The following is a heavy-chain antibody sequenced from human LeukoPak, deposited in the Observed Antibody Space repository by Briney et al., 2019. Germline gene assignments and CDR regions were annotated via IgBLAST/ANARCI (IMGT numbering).Heavy chain of an antibody. CDR1: GGTFSSYA. Sequence: SVKVSCKASGGTFSSYAISWVRQAPGQGLEWMGRIIPILGIANYAQKFQGRVTITADKSTSTAYMELSSLRSEDTAVYYCARVGTSQGYFDYWGQGTLVTVSS. J-gene: IGHJ4*02. CDR2: IIPILGIA. D-gene: IGHD1/OR15-1a*01. V-gene: IGHV1-69*04. CDR3: ARVGTSQGYFDY.